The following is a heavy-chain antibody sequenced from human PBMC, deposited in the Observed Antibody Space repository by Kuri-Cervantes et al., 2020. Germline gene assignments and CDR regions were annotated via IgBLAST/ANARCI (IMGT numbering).Heavy chain of an antibody. CDR2: IFSNDEK. Sequence: SGPTLVKPTETLTLTCTVSGFSLSNARMGVSWIRQPPGKALEWLAHIFSNDEKSYSTSLKSRLTISKDTSKSQVVLTMTNMDPVDTATYYCARRLRGHYFDYWGQGTLVTVSS. D-gene: IGHD4-17*01. J-gene: IGHJ4*02. CDR1: GFSLSNARMG. V-gene: IGHV2-26*01. CDR3: ARRLRGHYFDY.